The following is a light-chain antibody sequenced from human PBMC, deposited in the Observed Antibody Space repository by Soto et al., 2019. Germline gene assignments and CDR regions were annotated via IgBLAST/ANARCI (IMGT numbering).Light chain of an antibody. V-gene: IGLV2-14*01. J-gene: IGLJ1*01. CDR1: SSDVGGYNF. CDR2: EVT. Sequence: QSVLTQPASVSGSPGQSITISCTGSSSDVGGYNFVSWYQHHPGKAPKLILYEVTTRPSGVSSRFSGSKSGNTASLTISGLQADDEANYYCRSYTTTISLYVFVTGHMVTVV. CDR3: RSYTTTISLYV.